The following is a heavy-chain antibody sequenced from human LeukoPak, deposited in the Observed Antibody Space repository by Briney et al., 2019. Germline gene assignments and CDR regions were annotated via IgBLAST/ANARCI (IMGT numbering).Heavy chain of an antibody. CDR3: ARVAEAAAFDY. CDR1: GFTFSRYS. CDR2: ISSSSSHK. Sequence: GGSLRLSCAASGFTFSRYSMNWVRQAPGKGLEWVSSISSSSSHKYYADSLKGRFTISRDNAKNSLYLQMNSLRAEDTAVYYCARVAEAAAFDYWGQGTLVTVSS. V-gene: IGHV3-21*01. D-gene: IGHD6-13*01. J-gene: IGHJ4*02.